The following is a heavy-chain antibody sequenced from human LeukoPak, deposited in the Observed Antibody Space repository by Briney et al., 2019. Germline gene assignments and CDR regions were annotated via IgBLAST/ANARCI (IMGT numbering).Heavy chain of an antibody. CDR1: GVSLTNYY. CDR3: ARLNFRGGEALHFDS. CDR2: IYSDGTT. Sequence: SETLSLTCTVSGVSLTNYYWGWIRQPPGKGLEFIGYIYSDGTTNYDSSLQSRVAISLDTSKIQFSLRLYSVTAADTALYFCARLNFRGGEALHFDSWGQGTLVTVSS. V-gene: IGHV4-4*09. J-gene: IGHJ4*02. D-gene: IGHD3-16*01.